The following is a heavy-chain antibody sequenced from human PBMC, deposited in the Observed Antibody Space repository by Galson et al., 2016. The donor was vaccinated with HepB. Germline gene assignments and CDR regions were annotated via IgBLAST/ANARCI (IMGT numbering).Heavy chain of an antibody. D-gene: IGHD6-19*01. CDR2: IKFDGNEK. Sequence: SLRLSCAASGFTFSSYWMTWVRQAPGKGLEWVANIKFDGNEKDYVDSVKGRFTISRDYATNSLYLQMNSLRDEDTAVYYCAKDHGNRWLNNWFDPWGQGTLVTVSS. J-gene: IGHJ5*02. CDR1: GFTFSSYW. V-gene: IGHV3-7*01. CDR3: AKDHGNRWLNNWFDP.